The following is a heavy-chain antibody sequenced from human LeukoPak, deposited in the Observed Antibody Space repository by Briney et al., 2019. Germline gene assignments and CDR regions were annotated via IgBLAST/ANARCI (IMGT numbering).Heavy chain of an antibody. J-gene: IGHJ6*04. CDR3: AELGITMIGGV. D-gene: IGHD3-10*02. CDR1: GFTFSSYP. V-gene: IGHV3-48*04. CDR2: ISSSGSTI. Sequence: GGSPRLSCSASGFTFSSYPMNWVRQAPGKGLEWVSYISSSGSTIYYADSVKGRFTISRDNAKNSLYLQMNSLRAEDTAVYYCAELGITMIGGVWGKGTTVTISS.